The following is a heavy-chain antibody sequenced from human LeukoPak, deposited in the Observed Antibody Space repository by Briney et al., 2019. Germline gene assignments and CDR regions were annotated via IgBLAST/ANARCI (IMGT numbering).Heavy chain of an antibody. J-gene: IGHJ4*02. CDR1: GYSFTSYW. V-gene: IGHV5-51*01. D-gene: IGHD6-19*01. CDR3: ARRSSRPGYSSGWVDY. CDR2: MYPGDSDT. Sequence: GESLKIYCKGSGYSFTSYWIGWVRQMPGKGLEWRGIMYPGDSDTRYSASFQGQVTISADKSISTAYLQWSSLKASDTAMYYCARRSSRPGYSSGWVDYWGQGTLVTVSS.